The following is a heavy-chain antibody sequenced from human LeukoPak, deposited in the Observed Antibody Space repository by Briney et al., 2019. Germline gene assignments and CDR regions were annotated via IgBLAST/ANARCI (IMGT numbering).Heavy chain of an antibody. CDR1: GGSISSGFYF. D-gene: IGHD2-2*01. CDR2: IHHGGTA. V-gene: IGHV4-31*03. CDR3: ARYCSSTKCPFDY. Sequence: SQTLSLTCTVSGGSISSGFYFWSWIRQHPGKGLEWVGYIHHGGTAFYNPSLESRVSISMDTSKNEFSLRLSAVTDADTAVYYCARYCSSTKCPFDYWGQGTLVTVSS. J-gene: IGHJ4*02.